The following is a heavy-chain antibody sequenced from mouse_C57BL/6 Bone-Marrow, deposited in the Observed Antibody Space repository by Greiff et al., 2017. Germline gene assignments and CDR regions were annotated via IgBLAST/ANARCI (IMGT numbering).Heavy chain of an antibody. J-gene: IGHJ2*01. V-gene: IGHV5-17*01. CDR3: AREEGYYYGSSFVRDYFDY. Sequence: EVLRVESGGGLVKPGGSLKLSCAASGFTFSDYGMHWVRQAPEKGLEWVAYISSGSSTIYYADTVQGRFTISRDNAKNTLFLQMTSLRSEDTAMYYCAREEGYYYGSSFVRDYFDYWGQGTTLTVSS. CDR2: ISSGSSTI. CDR1: GFTFSDYG. D-gene: IGHD1-1*01.